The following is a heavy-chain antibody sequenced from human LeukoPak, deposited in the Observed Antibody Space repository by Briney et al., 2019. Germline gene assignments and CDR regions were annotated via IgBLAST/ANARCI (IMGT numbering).Heavy chain of an antibody. Sequence: GGSLRLSCTASGFTFSNYAMHWVRQAPGKGLEWVSYISSSGSTIYYADSVKGRFTISRDNAKNSPYLQMNSLRAEDTAVYYCARVGGYCTNGVCYWNWFDPWGQGTLVIVSS. D-gene: IGHD2-8*01. J-gene: IGHJ5*02. CDR2: ISSSGSTI. CDR1: GFTFSNYA. CDR3: ARVGGYCTNGVCYWNWFDP. V-gene: IGHV3-48*04.